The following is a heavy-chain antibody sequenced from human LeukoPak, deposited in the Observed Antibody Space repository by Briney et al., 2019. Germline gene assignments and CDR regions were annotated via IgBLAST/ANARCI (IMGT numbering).Heavy chain of an antibody. CDR3: ARGQSGSYFRYFDY. D-gene: IGHD1-26*01. V-gene: IGHV1-8*01. CDR2: MNPNSGNT. CDR1: GYTFTSYD. J-gene: IGHJ4*02. Sequence: RASVKVSCKASGYTFTSYDINWVRQATGQGLEWMGWMNPNSGNTGYAQKFQGRVTMTRNTSISTAYMELSSLRSEDTAVYYCARGQSGSYFRYFDYWGQGTLVTVSS.